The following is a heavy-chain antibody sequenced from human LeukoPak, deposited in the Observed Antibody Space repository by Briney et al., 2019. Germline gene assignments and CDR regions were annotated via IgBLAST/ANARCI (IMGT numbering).Heavy chain of an antibody. CDR3: ARDPKPLAVAGYFDY. Sequence: GGSLRLSCAASGFTFSSYGMHWVRQAPGKGLEWVAVIWYDGSNKYYADSVKGRFTISRDNSKNTLYLQMNSLRAEDTAVYYCARDPKPLAVAGYFDYWGQGTLVTVSS. CDR2: IWYDGSNK. CDR1: GFTFSSYG. V-gene: IGHV3-30*19. D-gene: IGHD6-19*01. J-gene: IGHJ4*02.